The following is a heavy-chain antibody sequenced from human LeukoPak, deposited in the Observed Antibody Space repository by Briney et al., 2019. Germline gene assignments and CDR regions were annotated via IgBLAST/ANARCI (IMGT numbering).Heavy chain of an antibody. V-gene: IGHV3-21*01. D-gene: IGHD3-22*01. CDR3: AREMDYYDSRPFDY. CDR1: GFTFSSYA. J-gene: IGHJ4*02. CDR2: ISSSSSYI. Sequence: SGGSLRLSCAASGFTFSSYAMSWVHQAPGKGLEWVSSISSSSSYIYYADSVKGRFTISIDNAKNSLYLQMNSLRAEDTAVYFCAREMDYYDSRPFDYWGQGTLVTVSS.